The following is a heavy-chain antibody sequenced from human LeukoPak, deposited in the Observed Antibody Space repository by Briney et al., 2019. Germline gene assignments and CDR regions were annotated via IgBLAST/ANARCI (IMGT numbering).Heavy chain of an antibody. V-gene: IGHV4-39*07. J-gene: IGHJ4*02. CDR2: IYYSGTT. CDR3: ARVQEGYYYDSSGYYFDY. D-gene: IGHD3-22*01. CDR1: GDSISSSDY. Sequence: PSETLSLTCTVSGDSISSSDYWGWIRQPPGKGLEWIGNIYYSGTTYYNPSLKSRVTISVDTSKNQFSLKLSSVTAADTAVYYCARVQEGYYYDSSGYYFDYWGQGTLVTVSS.